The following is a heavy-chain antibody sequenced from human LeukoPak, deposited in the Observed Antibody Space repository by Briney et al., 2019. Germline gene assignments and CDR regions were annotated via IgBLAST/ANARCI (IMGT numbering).Heavy chain of an antibody. Sequence: GGSLRLSCAASGFTLSAYAMRGVRQAPGKGLEWVAAICSGGAGTTIYAESVKGRFTISRDDSENTLYLEMSSLRGDDSAVYYCAKNCDSPMGVPYAMDVWGRGTTVTVSS. J-gene: IGHJ6*02. D-gene: IGHD2-21*02. CDR3: AKNCDSPMGVPYAMDV. CDR2: ICSGGAGTT. V-gene: IGHV3-23*01. CDR1: GFTLSAYA.